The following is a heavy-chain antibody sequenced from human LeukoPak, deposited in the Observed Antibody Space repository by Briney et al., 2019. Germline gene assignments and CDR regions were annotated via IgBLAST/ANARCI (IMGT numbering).Heavy chain of an antibody. D-gene: IGHD3-16*01. CDR3: AREEHVGANFDY. CDR2: IYTTGST. CDR1: GGSISSYY. J-gene: IGHJ4*02. V-gene: IGHV4-4*07. Sequence: SETLSLTCTVSGGSISSYYWTWIRQPAGKGLEWLGRIYTTGSTNFNPSLKSRVTMSVDMSKSQFSLKLSSVTAADTAVYYCAREEHVGANFDYWGQGTLVTVS.